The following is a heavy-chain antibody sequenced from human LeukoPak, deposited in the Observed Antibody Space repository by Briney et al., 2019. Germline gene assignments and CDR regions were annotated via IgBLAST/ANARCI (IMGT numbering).Heavy chain of an antibody. Sequence: QPGGSLRLSCTASGFTFGDYAMSWFRQAPGKGLEWVGFIRSKAYGGTTEYAASVKGRFAISRDDSKSIAYLQMNSLKTEDTAVYYCTRGGVLGTFPSWGQGTLVTVSS. V-gene: IGHV3-49*03. CDR3: TRGGVLGTFPS. CDR2: IRSKAYGGTT. D-gene: IGHD3-10*01. J-gene: IGHJ4*02. CDR1: GFTFGDYA.